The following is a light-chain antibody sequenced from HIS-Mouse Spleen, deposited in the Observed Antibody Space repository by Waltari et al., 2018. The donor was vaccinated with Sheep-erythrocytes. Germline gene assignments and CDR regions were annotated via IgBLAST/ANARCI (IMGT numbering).Light chain of an antibody. CDR2: EGS. V-gene: IGLV2-23*01. Sequence: QSALTQPASVSGSPGQSITISCTGTSSDVGSYNLVSWYQHHPGKAPKLMIYEGSKRPSGVSNRFSGSKSGNTAYLTISGLQAEDEADYYCCSYAGSSTLVFGGGTKLTVL. J-gene: IGLJ2*01. CDR1: SSDVGSYNL. CDR3: CSYAGSSTLV.